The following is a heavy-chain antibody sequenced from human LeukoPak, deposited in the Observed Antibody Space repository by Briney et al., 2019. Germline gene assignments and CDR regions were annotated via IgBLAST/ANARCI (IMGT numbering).Heavy chain of an antibody. V-gene: IGHV4-39*01. CDR1: GGSISSSSYY. D-gene: IGHD6-19*01. Sequence: SETLSLTCTVSGGSISSSSYYWGWIRQPPGKGLEWFGSIYYSGSTYYNPSLKSRVTISVDTSKNQFSLKLSSVTAADTAVYYCARQPGSGWYLGYWGQGTLVTVSS. CDR3: ARQPGSGWYLGY. J-gene: IGHJ4*02. CDR2: IYYSGST.